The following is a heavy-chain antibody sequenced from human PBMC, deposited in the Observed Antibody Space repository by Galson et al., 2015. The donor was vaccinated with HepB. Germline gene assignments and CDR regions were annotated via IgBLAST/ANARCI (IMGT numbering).Heavy chain of an antibody. Sequence: SLRLSCAASGFTVNSYWMHWVRQAPGKGLVWVSRITEHGSRVDYADSVKGRFTISRDNAKNTLHLQMNSLTAEDTAVYYFSKDTFGPDDSWGQGTLVTVSS. J-gene: IGHJ4*02. CDR2: ITEHGSRV. CDR1: GFTVNSYW. V-gene: IGHV3-74*01. CDR3: SKDTFGPDDS. D-gene: IGHD3-10*01.